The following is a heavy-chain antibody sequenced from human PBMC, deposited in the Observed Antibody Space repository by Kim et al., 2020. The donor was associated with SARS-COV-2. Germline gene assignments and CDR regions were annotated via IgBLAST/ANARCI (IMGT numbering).Heavy chain of an antibody. V-gene: IGHV1-46*01. CDR3: ARSPPAGATRPHAFDI. D-gene: IGHD1-26*01. J-gene: IGHJ3*02. CDR1: GYTFTSYY. Sequence: ASVKVSCKASGYTFTSYYMHWVRQAPGQGLEWMGIINPSGGSTSYAQKFQGRVTMTRDTSTSTVYMELSSLRSEDTAVYYCARSPPAGATRPHAFDIWGQGTMVTVSS. CDR2: INPSGGST.